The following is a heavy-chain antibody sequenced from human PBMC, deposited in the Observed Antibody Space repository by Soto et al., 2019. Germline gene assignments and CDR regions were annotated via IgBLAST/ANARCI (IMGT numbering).Heavy chain of an antibody. CDR1: GGSISSGGYS. Sequence: QLQLQESGSGLVKPSQTLSLTCAVSGGSISSGGYSWSWIRQPPGKGLEWIGYIYHSGSTYYNPSPNSRVTISVDRSKTQFSLKLSSVTAADTAVYYCAGSGYYPNSGMDVWGQGTTVTVSS. CDR2: IYHSGST. J-gene: IGHJ6*02. V-gene: IGHV4-30-2*01. D-gene: IGHD3-22*01. CDR3: AGSGYYPNSGMDV.